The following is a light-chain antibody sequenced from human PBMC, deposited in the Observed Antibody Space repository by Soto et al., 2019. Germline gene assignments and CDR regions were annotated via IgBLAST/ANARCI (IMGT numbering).Light chain of an antibody. J-gene: IGKJ4*01. CDR1: QGISSY. CDR2: AAS. Sequence: AIRMTQSPSSLSASTGDRVTITCRASQGISSYLAWYQQKPGKAPKLLIYAASTLQSGVLSRFSGSGSGTDFTLTISCLQSEDFATYYCQQYYSYLLTFGGGTKVEIK. V-gene: IGKV1-8*01. CDR3: QQYYSYLLT.